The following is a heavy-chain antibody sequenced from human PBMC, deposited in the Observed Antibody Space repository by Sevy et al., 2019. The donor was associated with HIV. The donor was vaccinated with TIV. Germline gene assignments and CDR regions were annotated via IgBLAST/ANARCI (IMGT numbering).Heavy chain of an antibody. CDR3: ERIGSRGYYDFWSGYYAFDY. V-gene: IGHV3-9*01. CDR1: GFTFDDYA. J-gene: IGHJ4*02. D-gene: IGHD3-3*01. CDR2: ISWNSGSI. Sequence: GGSLRLSCAASGFTFDDYAMHWVRQAPGKGLEWVSGISWNSGSIGYADSVKGRFTISRDNAKNSLYLQMNSLRAEDTALYYCERIGSRGYYDFWSGYYAFDYWGQGTLVTVSS.